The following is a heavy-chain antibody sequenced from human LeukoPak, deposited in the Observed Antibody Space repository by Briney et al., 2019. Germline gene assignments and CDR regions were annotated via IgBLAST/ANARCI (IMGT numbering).Heavy chain of an antibody. CDR2: IYSGGST. Sequence: GGSLRPSCAASGFTVSSKYMSWVRQAPGKGLEWVSVIYSGGSTYYADSVKGRFTISRDNAKNTLFLQMNSLRAEDTAVYYCARDNNWNYPDYWGQGTLVTVSS. D-gene: IGHD1-7*01. J-gene: IGHJ4*02. CDR3: ARDNNWNYPDY. CDR1: GFTVSSKY. V-gene: IGHV3-53*01.